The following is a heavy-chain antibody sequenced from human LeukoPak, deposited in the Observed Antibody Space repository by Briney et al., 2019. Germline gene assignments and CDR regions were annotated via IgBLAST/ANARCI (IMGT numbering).Heavy chain of an antibody. Sequence: SETLSLTCTVSGGSISSYYWSWIRQPPGKGLEWIGYIYDSGSTNYNPSLKSRVTISVDTSKNQFSLKLSSVTAADTAVYYCAREEALGSGSFDYWGQGTLVTVSS. CDR2: IYDSGST. V-gene: IGHV4-59*01. CDR1: GGSISSYY. CDR3: AREEALGSGSFDY. D-gene: IGHD1-26*01. J-gene: IGHJ4*02.